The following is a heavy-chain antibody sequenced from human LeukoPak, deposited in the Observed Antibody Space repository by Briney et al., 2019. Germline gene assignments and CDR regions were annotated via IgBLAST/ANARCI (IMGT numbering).Heavy chain of an antibody. CDR1: GYTFTGYY. V-gene: IGHV1-2*02. D-gene: IGHD5-18*01. CDR3: ARDRGYSYGDNFDY. Sequence: GASVKVSCKASGYTFTGYYMHWVRQAPGQGLEWMEWINPNSGGTNYAQKFQGRVTMTRDTSISTAYMELSRLRSDDTAVYYCARDRGYSYGDNFDYWGQGTLVTVSS. J-gene: IGHJ4*02. CDR2: INPNSGGT.